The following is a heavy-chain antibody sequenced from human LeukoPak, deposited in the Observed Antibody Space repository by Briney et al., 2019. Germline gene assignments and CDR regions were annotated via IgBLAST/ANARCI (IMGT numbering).Heavy chain of an antibody. D-gene: IGHD2-8*01. CDR2: INPNSGGT. V-gene: IGHV1-2*02. CDR1: GYTFTGYY. Sequence: ASVTVSCKASGYTFTGYYMHWVRQAPGQGLEWMGWINPNSGGTNYAQKFQGRVTMTRDTSISTAYMELSRLRSDDTAVYYCARGAPIVLMVYATPHDAFDIWGQGTMVTVSS. J-gene: IGHJ3*02. CDR3: ARGAPIVLMVYATPHDAFDI.